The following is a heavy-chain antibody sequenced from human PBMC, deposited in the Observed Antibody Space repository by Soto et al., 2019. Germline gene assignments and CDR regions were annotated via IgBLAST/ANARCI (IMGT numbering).Heavy chain of an antibody. CDR2: ISGSGGRT. CDR1: GFTFSSFA. V-gene: IGHV3-23*01. D-gene: IGHD6-13*01. J-gene: IGHJ2*01. Sequence: EVRLLESGGGLVQPGGSLRLSCAASGFTFSSFAVSWVRQAPGKGLEWVSAISGSGGRTYYADSVKGRFTISRDNSKSTLYLQMNSLRVDDTAVYYCAKDPSGATSWYYWYFVLWGRGTLVTVSS. CDR3: AKDPSGATSWYYWYFVL.